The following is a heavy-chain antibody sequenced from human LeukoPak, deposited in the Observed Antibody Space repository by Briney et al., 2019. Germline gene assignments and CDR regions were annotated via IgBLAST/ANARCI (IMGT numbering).Heavy chain of an antibody. CDR3: SRGKGFVGHFDF. J-gene: IGHJ4*02. V-gene: IGHV1-69*04. Sequence: SVKVSCKASEGTFRSNAISCVRQPPGQGREWMGRIIPILGTAEYAEKFQGRVTITADKSTSTAYMELSSLKSEDTALYYCSRGKGFVGHFDFWGQGTLVTVSS. D-gene: IGHD2-15*01. CDR1: EGTFRSNA. CDR2: IIPILGTA.